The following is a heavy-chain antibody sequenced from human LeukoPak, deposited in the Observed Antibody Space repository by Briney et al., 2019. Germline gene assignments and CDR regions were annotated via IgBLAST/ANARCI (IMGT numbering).Heavy chain of an antibody. D-gene: IGHD2-8*01. V-gene: IGHV3-30*02. J-gene: IGHJ6*03. CDR3: AKDRCSNGIGCYYYYMDV. CDR2: IQKDGSNE. Sequence: GSLRLSCAASGFTFSSYGMHWVRQAPGKGLEWVAYIQKDGSNEQYADAVKGRFRISRDSSKNILYLQMNSLRAEDTAVYYCAKDRCSNGIGCYYYYMDVWGKGTTVTISS. CDR1: GFTFSSYG.